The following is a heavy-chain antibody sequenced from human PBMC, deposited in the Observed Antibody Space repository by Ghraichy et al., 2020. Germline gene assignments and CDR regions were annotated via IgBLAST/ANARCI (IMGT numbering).Heavy chain of an antibody. J-gene: IGHJ5*02. Sequence: ASVKVSCKPSGYTSNIYGISWVRQAPGQGLEWMGWISAYDGDTHYAPNLQGRVTMTTDTATSTAYMELRTLRSDDTAMYYCAGVDNITGTYWFNPWGQGTLVTVSS. CDR3: AGVDNITGTYWFNP. D-gene: IGHD1-7*01. CDR2: ISAYDGDT. V-gene: IGHV1-18*04. CDR1: GYTSNIYG.